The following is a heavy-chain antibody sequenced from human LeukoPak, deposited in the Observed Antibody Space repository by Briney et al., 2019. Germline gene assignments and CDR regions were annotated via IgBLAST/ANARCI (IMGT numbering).Heavy chain of an antibody. D-gene: IGHD1-26*01. Sequence: ASVKVSCKASGYTFTGYYMHWVRQAPGQGLEWMGWINPNSGDTNYAQKFQGRVTMTRDTSISTAYMELSRLRSDDTAVYYCARDGGGSLLFDYWGQGTLVTVSS. CDR3: ARDGGGSLLFDY. J-gene: IGHJ4*02. CDR2: INPNSGDT. V-gene: IGHV1-2*02. CDR1: GYTFTGYY.